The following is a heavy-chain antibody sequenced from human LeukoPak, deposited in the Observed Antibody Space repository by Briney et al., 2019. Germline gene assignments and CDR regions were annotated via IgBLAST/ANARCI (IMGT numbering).Heavy chain of an antibody. D-gene: IGHD3-22*01. V-gene: IGHV1-2*02. Sequence: ASVKVSCKASGYTFTGYYMHWVRQAPGQGLEWMGWINPNSGGTNYAQKFQGRVTMTRDTSISTAYMELSRLRSDDTAVYYCARGGGGIVVENWFDPWGQGTLVTVSS. CDR3: ARGGGGIVVENWFDP. CDR2: INPNSGGT. J-gene: IGHJ5*02. CDR1: GYTFTGYY.